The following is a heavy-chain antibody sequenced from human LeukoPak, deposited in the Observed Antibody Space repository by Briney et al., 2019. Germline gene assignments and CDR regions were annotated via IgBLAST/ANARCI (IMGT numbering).Heavy chain of an antibody. V-gene: IGHV4-59*08. CDR2: IYYSGST. Sequence: SETLSLTCTVSGGSISSYYWSWIRQSPGKGLEWIGYIYYSGSTNYNPSLRSRVTLSVDTSKNQFSLKLSSVTAADTAVYYCARQRFLEWYFDYWGQGTLVTVSS. J-gene: IGHJ4*02. CDR3: ARQRFLEWYFDY. D-gene: IGHD3-3*01. CDR1: GGSISSYY.